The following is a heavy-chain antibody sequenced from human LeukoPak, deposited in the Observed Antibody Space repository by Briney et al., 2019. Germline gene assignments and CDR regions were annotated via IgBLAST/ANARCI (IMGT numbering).Heavy chain of an antibody. J-gene: IGHJ6*02. CDR2: IYVDGRT. V-gene: IGHV4-39*01. CDR3: ARRSHCTGGSCPSV. D-gene: IGHD2-15*01. CDR1: GDSIGNSHYY. Sequence: PSETLSLTCTISGDSIGNSHYYWVWIRQRPGKGLEWVGSIYVDGRTYYNEALKSRVTIFSDTTKVQLYLRLSSVTTTDTAIYYCARRSHCTGGSCPSVWGQGTTVTASS.